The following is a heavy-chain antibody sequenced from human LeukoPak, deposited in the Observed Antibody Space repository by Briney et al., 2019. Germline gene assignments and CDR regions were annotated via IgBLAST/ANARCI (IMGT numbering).Heavy chain of an antibody. CDR2: VKTKTDGGTT. J-gene: IGHJ1*01. CDR1: GSTVSNVW. V-gene: IGHV3-15*01. D-gene: IGHD2-8*01. Sequence: GGSLCPFCLASGSTVSNVWMSWVRQAPGKGLEWVGRVKTKTDGGTTDYAAPVKGRFTISRDDSKNTLYLQMNSLKTEDTAVYYCTTYRMGRFASWSQGTLVTVSS. CDR3: TTYRMGRFAS.